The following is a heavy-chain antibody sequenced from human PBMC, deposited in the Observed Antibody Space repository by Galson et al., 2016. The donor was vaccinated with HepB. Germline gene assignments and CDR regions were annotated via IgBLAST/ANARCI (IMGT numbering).Heavy chain of an antibody. CDR3: ARHPYVWGRRNRVGFDI. CDR2: MYHSGSA. V-gene: IGHV4-4*02. D-gene: IGHD3-16*01. J-gene: IGHJ3*02. CDR1: GGSVNTSNW. Sequence: SETLSLTCAVSGGSVNTSNWWSWLRQSPEKGLEWIAEMYHSGSANYNGALESRVTISVDKSKNEVSLKLRSVTAADTAVYYCARHPYVWGRRNRVGFDIWGQGTVVTVSS.